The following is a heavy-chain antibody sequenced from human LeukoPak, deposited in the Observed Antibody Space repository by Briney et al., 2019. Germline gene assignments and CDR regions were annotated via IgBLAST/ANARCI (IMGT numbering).Heavy chain of an antibody. J-gene: IGHJ5*02. Sequence: SQTLSLTCAISGDTVSSNSAAWNWIRQSPSRGLEWLGRTYYRSKWYNDYAVSVNSRITINADTSKNQVSLQLNSVTPEDTAVYYCAREFFSAGRRNWFDPWGQGTQVTVSS. CDR1: GDTVSSNSAA. V-gene: IGHV6-1*01. CDR3: AREFFSAGRRNWFDP. CDR2: TYYRSKWYN. D-gene: IGHD2-15*01.